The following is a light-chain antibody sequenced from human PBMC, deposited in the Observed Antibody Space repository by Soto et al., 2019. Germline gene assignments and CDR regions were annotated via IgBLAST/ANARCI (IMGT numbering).Light chain of an antibody. CDR3: QQLNSYLIT. V-gene: IGKV1-9*01. CDR1: QTISKY. Sequence: DIQMTQSPSSLSASVGDRVTITCRASQTISKYLNWYQHKPGKAPKLLIYAASTLQTGVPSRFSGSGSGTEFTLTISSLQPEDFATYYCQQLNSYLITFGQGTRLEIK. J-gene: IGKJ5*01. CDR2: AAS.